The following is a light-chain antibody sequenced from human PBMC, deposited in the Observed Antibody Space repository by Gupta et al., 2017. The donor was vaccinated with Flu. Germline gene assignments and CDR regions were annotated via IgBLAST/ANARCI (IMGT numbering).Light chain of an antibody. CDR2: HVS. Sequence: DVVLTTYPLSLSVTFVQPAFISCRPTHGLVNSDGNTYLHWFQHRPGQAPRRLIYHVSHRESGVPERFSGSGSGTDFTLKISRVEAEDVGIYFCMQGAHWPWAFGQGTTVEIK. V-gene: IGKV2-30*01. CDR3: MQGAHWPWA. J-gene: IGKJ1*01. CDR1: HGLVNSDGNTY.